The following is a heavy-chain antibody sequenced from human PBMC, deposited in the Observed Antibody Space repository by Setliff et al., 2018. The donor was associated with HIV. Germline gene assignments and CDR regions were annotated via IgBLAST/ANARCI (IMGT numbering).Heavy chain of an antibody. J-gene: IGHJ4*02. V-gene: IGHV3-30*03. D-gene: IGHD3-3*01. CDR2: ISYYGGEI. CDR3: ARWSRQWLLFGELDY. CDR1: GFTFSSYA. Sequence: PGGSLRLSCAASGFTFSSYAMHWVRQAPGKGLEWVAVISYYGGEIFYSDSVEGRFTISRDNSRNTLDLQMNRLREEDTAVYYCARWSRQWLLFGELDYWGRGALVTVSS.